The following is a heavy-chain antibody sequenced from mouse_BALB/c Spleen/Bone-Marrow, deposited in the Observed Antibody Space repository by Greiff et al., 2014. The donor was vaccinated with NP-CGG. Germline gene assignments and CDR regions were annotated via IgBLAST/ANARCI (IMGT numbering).Heavy chain of an antibody. CDR2: INPNNGGT. J-gene: IGHJ4*01. Sequence: EVQLQQSGPELVKPGASVKISCKTSGYTFTEYTMHWVKQSHGKSLGWIGGINPNNGGTSYNQKFKGKATLTVDKSSSTAYMELRSLTSEDSAVYYCARRAGTLYAMDYWGQGTSVTVSS. D-gene: IGHD3-3*01. CDR1: GYTFTEYT. V-gene: IGHV1-18*01. CDR3: ARRAGTLYAMDY.